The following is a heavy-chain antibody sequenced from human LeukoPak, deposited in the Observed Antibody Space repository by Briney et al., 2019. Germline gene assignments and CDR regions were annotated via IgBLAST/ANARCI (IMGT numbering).Heavy chain of an antibody. V-gene: IGHV1-69*04. J-gene: IGHJ4*02. D-gene: IGHD6-13*01. CDR3: AREESQYSSSWYSNEIFDY. CDR1: GGTFSSYA. Sequence: GSSVKVSCKASGGTFSSYAISWVRQAPGQGLEWMGRIIPILGIANYAQKFQGRVTITADKSTSTAYMELSSLRSEDTAVHYCAREESQYSSSWYSNEIFDYWGQGTLVTVSS. CDR2: IIPILGIA.